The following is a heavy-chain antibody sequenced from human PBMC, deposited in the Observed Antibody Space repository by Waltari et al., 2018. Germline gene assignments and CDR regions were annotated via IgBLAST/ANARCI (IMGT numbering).Heavy chain of an antibody. CDR2: IYHSGST. V-gene: IGHV4-38-2*02. CDR1: GYSISSGYY. D-gene: IGHD2-15*01. Sequence: QVQLQESGPGLVKPSETLSLTCAVSGYSISSGYYWGWIRQPPGKGLEWIGSIYHSGSTYYNPSLKSRVTISVDTSKNQFSLKLSSVTAADTAVYYCARDQCSGGSCYQPHYYYYYYMDVWGKGTTVTVSS. J-gene: IGHJ6*03. CDR3: ARDQCSGGSCYQPHYYYYYYMDV.